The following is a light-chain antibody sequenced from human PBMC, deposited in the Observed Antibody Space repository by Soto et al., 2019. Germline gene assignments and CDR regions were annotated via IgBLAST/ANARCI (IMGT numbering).Light chain of an antibody. J-gene: IGKJ3*01. CDR1: QSVSNTY. V-gene: IGKV3-20*01. Sequence: EIVLTQSPGTLSLSPGERATLSCRASQSVSNTYLAWYQQKPGQAPRLLIYDASSRATGIPDRFSGSVSATDFTLTISRLEPEDFAVYYCQQYGRSPGLFTFGPGTRVDI. CDR3: QQYGRSPGLFT. CDR2: DAS.